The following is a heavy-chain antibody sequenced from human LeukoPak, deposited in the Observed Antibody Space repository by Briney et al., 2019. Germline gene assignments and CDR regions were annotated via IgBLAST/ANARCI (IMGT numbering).Heavy chain of an antibody. D-gene: IGHD3-10*01. CDR1: GFTFSSYG. Sequence: PGGSLRLSCAASGFTFSSYGVHWVRQAPGKGLEWVAVIWYDGSHKYYADSVKGRFTISRDNSKNTLYLEMNSLRAEDTAVYYCALLYGSGSYYVHWGQGTLVTVSS. CDR2: IWYDGSHK. J-gene: IGHJ1*01. V-gene: IGHV3-33*03. CDR3: ALLYGSGSYYVH.